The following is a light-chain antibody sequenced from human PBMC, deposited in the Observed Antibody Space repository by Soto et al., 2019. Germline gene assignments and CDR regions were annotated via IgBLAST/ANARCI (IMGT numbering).Light chain of an antibody. V-gene: IGKV1-5*01. CDR3: QQYNSYSPFT. J-gene: IGKJ3*01. CDR2: DAS. Sequence: DIQMTQSPSTLSASVGDKVTVTCRASQNIRSRLAWYQQKPGKAPNLLISDASSLESRVPSRFSGSGSGTEFTLTTSSLQPDHVATYYCQQYNSYSPFTFGPGTKVDIK. CDR1: QNIRSR.